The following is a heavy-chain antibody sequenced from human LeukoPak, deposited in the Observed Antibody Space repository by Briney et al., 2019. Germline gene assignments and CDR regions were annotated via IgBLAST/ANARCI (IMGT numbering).Heavy chain of an antibody. V-gene: IGHV1-2*02. CDR3: ARGVFGESLES. CDR2: INTNSVEK. J-gene: IGHJ4*02. D-gene: IGHD3-10*02. Sequence: ASVKVSCKASGYTFTGYYMHWVRQAPGQGLEWMGWINTNSVEKVYAQKFQGRVTMTRDTSISTAYMELRRLRSDDTAVYYCARGVFGESLESWGQGTLVTVSS. CDR1: GYTFTGYY.